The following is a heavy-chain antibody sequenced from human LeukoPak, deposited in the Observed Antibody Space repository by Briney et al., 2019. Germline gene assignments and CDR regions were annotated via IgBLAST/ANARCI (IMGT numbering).Heavy chain of an antibody. V-gene: IGHV1-18*01. CDR1: GYTFTSYG. Sequence: ASVKVSCKASGYTFTSYGISWVRQAPGQGLEWMGWISAYNGNTNYLQKLQGRVTMTTDTSTSTAYMELRSLRSDDTAVYYCARVGSDWGYSGYDEFDYWGQGTLVTVSS. CDR2: ISAYNGNT. D-gene: IGHD5-12*01. J-gene: IGHJ4*02. CDR3: ARVGSDWGYSGYDEFDY.